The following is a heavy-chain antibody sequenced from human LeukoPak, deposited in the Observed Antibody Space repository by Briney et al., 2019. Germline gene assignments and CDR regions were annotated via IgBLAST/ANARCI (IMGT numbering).Heavy chain of an antibody. CDR3: ARATDCSGGSCYSTHNWFDP. D-gene: IGHD2-15*01. CDR1: GGTFSSYA. CDR2: IIPILGIA. J-gene: IGHJ5*02. V-gene: IGHV1-69*04. Sequence: ASVKVSCKASGGTFSSYAISWVRQAPGQGLEWMGRIIPILGIANYAQKFQGRVTIIADKSTSTAYMELSSLRSEDTAVYYCARATDCSGGSCYSTHNWFDPWGQGTLVTVSS.